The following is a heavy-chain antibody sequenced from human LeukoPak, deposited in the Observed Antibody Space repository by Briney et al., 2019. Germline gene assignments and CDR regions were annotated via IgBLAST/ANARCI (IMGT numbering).Heavy chain of an antibody. D-gene: IGHD2-21*02. J-gene: IGHJ4*02. CDR3: AKEVDCPSDCLFFHS. CDR1: GFTFSSYG. Sequence: PGGTLRLSCAASGFTFSSYGMSWVRQAPGKGLEWVSTISGSGGSTYYADSVKGRFTISRDNSKNTLYLQMNSLKAEDTAVYYCAKEVDCPSDCLFFHSWGQGTLVTVSS. CDR2: ISGSGGST. V-gene: IGHV3-23*01.